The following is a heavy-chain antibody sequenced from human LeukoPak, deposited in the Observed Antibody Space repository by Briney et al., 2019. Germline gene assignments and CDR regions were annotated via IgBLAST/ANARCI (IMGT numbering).Heavy chain of an antibody. CDR1: GYTLPDLS. D-gene: IGHD1-1*01. Sequence: GASVKVSCKVSGYTLPDLSLHWVRQAPGEGLKWMGGFDPEDGETIYAQNFQGRVTMTEDTSTDTAYMELISLQSDDTAVYFCARGRVSSSTRYSTYYYYFYMDVWGKGTTVTVSS. CDR2: FDPEDGET. V-gene: IGHV1-24*01. J-gene: IGHJ6*03. CDR3: ARGRVSSSTRYSTYYYYFYMDV.